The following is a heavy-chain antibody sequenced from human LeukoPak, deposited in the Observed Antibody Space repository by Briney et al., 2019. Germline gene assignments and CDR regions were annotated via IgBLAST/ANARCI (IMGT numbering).Heavy chain of an antibody. CDR3: ARGPTYCSSSSCLQGE. Sequence: PSQTLSLACTVSGGSISSGSYYWSWIRQPAGKGLEWIGRIYTSGSTNYNPSLKSRVTISVDTSKNQFSLKLSSVTAADTAVYYCARGPTYCSSSSCLQGEWGQGNLVTVSS. CDR1: GGSISSGSYY. D-gene: IGHD2-15*01. V-gene: IGHV4-61*02. CDR2: IYTSGST. J-gene: IGHJ4*02.